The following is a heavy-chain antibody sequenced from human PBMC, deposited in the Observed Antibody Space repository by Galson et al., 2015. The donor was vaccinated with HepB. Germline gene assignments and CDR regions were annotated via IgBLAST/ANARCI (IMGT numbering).Heavy chain of an antibody. V-gene: IGHV3-30*18. CDR2: ISYDGSNK. CDR3: VKGVPEDNSAYYGGDY. J-gene: IGHJ4*02. CDR1: GFTFNSYG. Sequence: SLRLSCAAFGFTFNSYGMHWVRQAPGKGLEWVAVISYDGSNKYYADSVKGRFTISRDNSKKTLYLQMNSLRSEDTAVYYCVKGVPEDNSAYYGGDYWGQGTLVTVSS. D-gene: IGHD3-3*01.